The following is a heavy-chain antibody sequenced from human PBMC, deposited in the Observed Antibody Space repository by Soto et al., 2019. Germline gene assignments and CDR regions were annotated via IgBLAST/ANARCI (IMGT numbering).Heavy chain of an antibody. J-gene: IGHJ3*02. CDR2: IYYSGST. Sequence: SETLSLTCTVSGGSISSYYWSWIRQPPGKGLEWIGYIYYSGSTNYNPSLKSRVTISVDTSKNQFSLKLSSVTAADTAVYYCARYEYSGYDGGAFDIWGQGTMVTVSS. D-gene: IGHD5-12*01. CDR3: ARYEYSGYDGGAFDI. V-gene: IGHV4-59*08. CDR1: GGSISSYY.